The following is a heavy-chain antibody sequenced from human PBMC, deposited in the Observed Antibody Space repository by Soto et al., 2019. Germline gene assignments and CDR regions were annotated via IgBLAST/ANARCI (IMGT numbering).Heavy chain of an antibody. CDR3: ARGSEYSGYDYRKDAFDI. D-gene: IGHD5-12*01. V-gene: IGHV4-34*01. J-gene: IGHJ3*02. CDR1: GGSFSGYY. Sequence: SETLSLTCAVYGGSFSGYYWSWIRQPPGKGLEWIGEINHSGSTNYNPSLKSRVTISVDTSKNQFSLKLSSVTAADTAVYYCARGSEYSGYDYRKDAFDIWGQGTMVTVSS. CDR2: INHSGST.